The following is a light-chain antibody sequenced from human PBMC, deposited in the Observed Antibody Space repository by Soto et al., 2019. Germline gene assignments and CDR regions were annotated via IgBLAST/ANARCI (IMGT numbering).Light chain of an antibody. CDR1: NIGSKS. CDR2: YDS. J-gene: IGLJ2*01. V-gene: IGLV3-21*04. CDR3: HVWYSSSDHAEVV. Sequence: SYELTQPPSVSVAPGKTARITCGGNNIGSKSVHWYQQKPGQAPVLVIYYDSDRPSGIPERFSGSNSGTTATLTISRVEAGDEADYYCHVWYSSSDHAEVVFGGGTQLTVL.